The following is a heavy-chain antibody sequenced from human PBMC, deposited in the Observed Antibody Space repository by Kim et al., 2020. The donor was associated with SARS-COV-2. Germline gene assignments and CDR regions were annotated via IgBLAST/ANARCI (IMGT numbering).Heavy chain of an antibody. CDR1: GFSLSTSGMC. CDR2: IDWDDDK. D-gene: IGHD6-13*01. Sequence: SGPTLVNPTQTLTLTCTFSGFSLSTSGMCVSWIRQPPGKALEWLARIDWDDDKYYSTSLKTRLTISKDTSKNQVVLTMTNMDRVDTATYYCARILIGRVAADVWGKETTVTVSS. J-gene: IGHJ6*04. CDR3: ARILIGRVAADV. V-gene: IGHV2-70*11.